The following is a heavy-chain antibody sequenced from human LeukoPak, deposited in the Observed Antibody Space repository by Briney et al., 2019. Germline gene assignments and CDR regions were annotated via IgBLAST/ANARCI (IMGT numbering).Heavy chain of an antibody. V-gene: IGHV3-23*01. CDR1: GFTFSSYA. Sequence: GGSLRLSCAASGFTFSSYAMSWVRQAPGKGLEWVSAISGSGGSTYYADSVKGRFTISRDNSKNTLYLQMNSLRAEDTAVYYCAKVFSSGHHTVLGFDRAAFDIWGQGTMVTVSS. D-gene: IGHD3-22*01. CDR2: ISGSGGST. CDR3: AKVFSSGHHTVLGFDRAAFDI. J-gene: IGHJ3*02.